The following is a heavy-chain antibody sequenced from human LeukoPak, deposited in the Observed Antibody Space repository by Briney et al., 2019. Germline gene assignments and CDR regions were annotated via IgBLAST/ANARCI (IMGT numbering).Heavy chain of an antibody. V-gene: IGHV1-2*02. CDR3: ARDSSSWFYYFYGTDV. J-gene: IGHJ6*02. D-gene: IGHD6-13*01. Sequence: ASVKVSCKASGYTFTGYYMHWVRQAPGQGLEWMGWINPNSGGTNYAQNLQGRLTMTTDTSTSTAYMELRSLRSDDTAVYYCARDSSSWFYYFYGTDVWGQGTTVTVSS. CDR1: GYTFTGYY. CDR2: INPNSGGT.